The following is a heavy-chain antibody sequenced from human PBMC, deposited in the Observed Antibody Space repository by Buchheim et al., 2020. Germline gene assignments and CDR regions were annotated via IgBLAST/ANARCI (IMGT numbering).Heavy chain of an antibody. V-gene: IGHV1-46*01. CDR3: ARDTYYYESSGYYPLYYFDY. J-gene: IGHJ4*02. Sequence: QVQLVQSGAEVKKPGASVKVSCKASGYTFTSYYMHWVRQAPGQGLEWMGIINPSGGSTSYAQKFQGRVTMTRDTSTSTVYMGLSSLRSGDTAVYYCARDTYYYESSGYYPLYYFDYWGQRTL. CDR2: INPSGGST. CDR1: GYTFTSYY. D-gene: IGHD3-22*01.